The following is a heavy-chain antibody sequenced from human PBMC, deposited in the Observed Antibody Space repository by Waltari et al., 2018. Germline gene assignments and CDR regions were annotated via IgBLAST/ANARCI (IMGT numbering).Heavy chain of an antibody. CDR2: IQYSGTT. V-gene: IGHV4-59*01. Sequence: QVPLQESGPRLVKPSETLSLTCSVSGGSIHGIYWSWTRRPPGKGLEWIGYIQYSGTTNYNPALKSRVVISIDTSKNQLFLRLNSMTAADTAVYYCARGGDGSGSEDFDSWGQGTLVIVSS. CDR1: GGSIHGIY. D-gene: IGHD3-10*01. CDR3: ARGGDGSGSEDFDS. J-gene: IGHJ4*02.